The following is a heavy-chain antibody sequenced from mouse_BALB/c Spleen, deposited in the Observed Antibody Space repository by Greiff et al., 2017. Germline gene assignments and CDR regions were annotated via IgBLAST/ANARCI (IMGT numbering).Heavy chain of an antibody. CDR1: GFTFSSYG. Sequence: DVMLVESGGGLVQPGGSLKLSCAASGFTFSSYGMSWVRQTPDKRLELVATINSNAGSTYYPDSVKGRFTISRDNAKNTLYLQMSSLKSEDTAMYYCARDRGNYGFAYWGQGTLVTVSA. D-gene: IGHD1-2*01. CDR2: INSNAGST. V-gene: IGHV5-6-3*01. CDR3: ARDRGNYGFAY. J-gene: IGHJ3*01.